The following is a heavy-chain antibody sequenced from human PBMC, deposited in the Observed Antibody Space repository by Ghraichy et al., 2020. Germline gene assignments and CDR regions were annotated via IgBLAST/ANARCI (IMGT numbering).Heavy chain of an antibody. CDR1: GGSISSSSYY. CDR3: ARTLLEVYGFDY. CDR2: IYYSGST. J-gene: IGHJ4*02. V-gene: IGHV4-39*07. D-gene: IGHD3-3*01. Sequence: SETLSLTCTVSGGSISSSSYYWGWIRQPPGKGLEWIGSIYYSGSTYYNPSLKSRVTISVDTSKNQFSLKLSSVTAADTAVYYCARTLLEVYGFDYWGQGTLVTVSS.